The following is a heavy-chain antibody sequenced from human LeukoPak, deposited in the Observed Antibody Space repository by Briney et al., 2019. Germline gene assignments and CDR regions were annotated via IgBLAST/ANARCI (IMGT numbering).Heavy chain of an antibody. CDR3: ARHSRASDY. Sequence: SETLSLTCTVSGGSISSSSYYWGWIRQPPGKGLEWIGSIYYSGSTYYNPSLESRVTISVDTSKNQFSLKLSSVTAADTAVYYCARHSRASDYWGQGTLVTVSS. J-gene: IGHJ4*02. V-gene: IGHV4-39*01. CDR1: GGSISSSSYY. CDR2: IYYSGST.